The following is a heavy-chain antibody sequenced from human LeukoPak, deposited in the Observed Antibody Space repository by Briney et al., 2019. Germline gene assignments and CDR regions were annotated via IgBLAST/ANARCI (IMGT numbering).Heavy chain of an antibody. D-gene: IGHD3-22*01. V-gene: IGHV3-7*01. Sequence: GGSLRLSCAASGFSFSKQWMCWVRQAPGKGLEWVASIKHDVTEEYYADSVRGRFSVSRDNAKNLLYLQMNSLRVEDTAVYYCARGGGYPDYWGQGALVTVSS. CDR3: ARGGGYPDY. J-gene: IGHJ4*02. CDR2: IKHDVTEE. CDR1: GFSFSKQW.